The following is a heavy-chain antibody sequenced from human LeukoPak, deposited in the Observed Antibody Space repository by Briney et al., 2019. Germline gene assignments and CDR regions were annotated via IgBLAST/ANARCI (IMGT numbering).Heavy chain of an antibody. J-gene: IGHJ4*02. D-gene: IGHD4-17*01. CDR2: INPNGGGT. Sequence: ASVKVSCKASGYSFSDNYMHWVRQAPGQGLEWLGWINPNGGGTSYAQKFQGRVTMTRDTSISTAYMELSRLRSDDTAVYYCARGALDPDTVTNYFEYWGQGTLVTVSS. CDR3: ARGALDPDTVTNYFEY. V-gene: IGHV1-2*02. CDR1: GYSFSDNY.